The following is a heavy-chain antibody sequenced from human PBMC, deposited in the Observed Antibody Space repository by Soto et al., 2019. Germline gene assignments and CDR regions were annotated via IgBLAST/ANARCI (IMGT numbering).Heavy chain of an antibody. D-gene: IGHD3-22*01. CDR2: INPSGGST. CDR1: GYTFTSYY. Sequence: GASVKVSCKESGYTFTSYYMHWVRQAPGQGLEWMGIINPSGGSTSYAQKFQGRVTMTRDTSTSTVYMELSSLRSEDTAVYYCARDSTGYYDSSGYSNFDYWGQGTLVTVSS. CDR3: ARDSTGYYDSSGYSNFDY. V-gene: IGHV1-46*01. J-gene: IGHJ4*02.